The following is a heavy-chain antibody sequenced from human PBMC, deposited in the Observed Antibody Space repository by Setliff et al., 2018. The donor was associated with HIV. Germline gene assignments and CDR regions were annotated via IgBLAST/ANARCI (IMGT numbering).Heavy chain of an antibody. CDR2: INTNTGDP. CDR1: GYTFTSYA. J-gene: IGHJ6*03. CDR3: ARVRPPRWYYYYYYMDV. D-gene: IGHD6-13*01. Sequence: ASVKVSCKASGYTFTSYAMNWVRQAPGQGLEWMGWINTNTGDPTYAQGFTGRFVFSLDTSVSTAYLQISSLKAEDTAVYYCARVRPPRWYYYYYYMDVWGKGTTVTAP. V-gene: IGHV7-4-1*02.